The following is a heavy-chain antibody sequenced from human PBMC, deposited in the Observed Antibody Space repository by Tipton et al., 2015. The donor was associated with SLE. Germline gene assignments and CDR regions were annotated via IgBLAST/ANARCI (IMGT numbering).Heavy chain of an antibody. CDR1: GFTFDDYG. Sequence: SLRLSCAASGFTFDDYGMSWVRQAPGKGLEWVSGINWNGGSTGYADSVKGRFTISRDNSKNTLYLQMNSLRAEDTAVYYCAKDHDDYVWGSYRSPFDYWGQGTLVTVSS. V-gene: IGHV3-20*04. J-gene: IGHJ4*02. D-gene: IGHD3-16*02. CDR3: AKDHDDYVWGSYRSPFDY. CDR2: INWNGGST.